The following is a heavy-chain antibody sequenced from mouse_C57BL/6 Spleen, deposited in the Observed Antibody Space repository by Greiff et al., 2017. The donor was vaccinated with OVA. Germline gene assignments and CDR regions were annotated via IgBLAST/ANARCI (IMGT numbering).Heavy chain of an antibody. CDR3: AREKKYDYDEMGYAMDY. D-gene: IGHD2-4*01. Sequence: QVQLQQSGAELARPGASVKMSCKASCYTFTSYTMHWVKPRPGQGLEWIGYINPSSGYTKYNQKFKDKATLTADKSSSTAYMQLSSLTSEDSAVYYCAREKKYDYDEMGYAMDYWGQGTSVTVSS. CDR1: CYTFTSYT. CDR2: INPSSGYT. J-gene: IGHJ4*01. V-gene: IGHV1-4*01.